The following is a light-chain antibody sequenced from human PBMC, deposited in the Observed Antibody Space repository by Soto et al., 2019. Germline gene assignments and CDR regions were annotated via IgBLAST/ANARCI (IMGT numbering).Light chain of an antibody. J-gene: IGLJ1*01. CDR2: EVF. V-gene: IGLV2-23*02. CDR3: FSFTTTSTHV. CDR1: SSDVGSYNL. Sequence: QLVLTQPASVSGSPGQSITISCTGPSSDVGSYNLVSWYQQYPGKAPKLIIFEVFKRPSGVSHRFSGSKSGNTASLTISGLQAEDEAEYFCFSFTTTSTHVFGTGTKLTVL.